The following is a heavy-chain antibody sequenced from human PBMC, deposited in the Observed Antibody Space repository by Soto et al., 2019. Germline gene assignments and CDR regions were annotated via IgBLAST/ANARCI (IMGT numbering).Heavy chain of an antibody. Sequence: ASVKVSCKASGYTFTGYYMHWVRQAPGQGLEWMGWINPNSGGTNYAQKFQGWVTMTRDTSISTAYMELSRLRSDDTAVYYCARDEGAAAGPYYYYYGMDVWGQGTTVTASS. CDR2: INPNSGGT. D-gene: IGHD6-13*01. J-gene: IGHJ6*02. CDR3: ARDEGAAAGPYYYYYGMDV. V-gene: IGHV1-2*04. CDR1: GYTFTGYY.